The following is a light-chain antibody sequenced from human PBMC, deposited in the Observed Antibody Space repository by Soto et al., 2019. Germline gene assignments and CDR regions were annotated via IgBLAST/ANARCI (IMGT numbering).Light chain of an antibody. Sequence: EIVLTQSPGTLSLSPGERATLSCSASQSFSTRSLAWYQQKPGQAPRLLISGASSRAADIPDRFSGSGSGTDFTLTINRLEPEDFAVYYCQQYDSSPRTFGQGTKVDIK. V-gene: IGKV3-20*01. CDR2: GAS. J-gene: IGKJ1*01. CDR3: QQYDSSPRT. CDR1: QSFSTRS.